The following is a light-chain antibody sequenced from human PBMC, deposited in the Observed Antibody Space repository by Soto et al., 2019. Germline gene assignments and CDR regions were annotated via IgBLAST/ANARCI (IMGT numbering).Light chain of an antibody. CDR2: AAS. V-gene: IGKV1-39*01. J-gene: IGKJ3*01. CDR1: QSISSY. Sequence: DIQMTQSPSSLSASVGDRVTITCRASQSISSYLNWDQQKPGKAPKVLIYAASTLQSGVPSRFSGSGAGTDFTLTISSLQPEEFATYFCQQSYTTPFTCGPGPKVDIK. CDR3: QQSYTTPFT.